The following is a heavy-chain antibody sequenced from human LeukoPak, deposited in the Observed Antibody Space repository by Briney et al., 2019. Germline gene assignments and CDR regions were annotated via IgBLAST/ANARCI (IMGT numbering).Heavy chain of an antibody. CDR2: ISYGGTT. CDR1: GYSITSGFY. D-gene: IGHD3-10*01. Sequence: SSETLSLTCIVSGYSITSGFYWGWSPQPPGKGLGGVGSISYGGTTYYKPSLKSRVAISLDMSKNHFSLRVSSVTAADTAVYYSARHLRLGSGSRASHDAQYCYYYMDVCGKGTTVAISS. V-gene: IGHV4-38-2*02. CDR3: ARHLRLGSGSRASHDAQYCYYYMDV. J-gene: IGHJ6*03.